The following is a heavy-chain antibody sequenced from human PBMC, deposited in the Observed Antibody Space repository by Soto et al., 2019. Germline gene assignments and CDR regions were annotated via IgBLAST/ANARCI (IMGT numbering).Heavy chain of an antibody. CDR1: AGSTSRAHYY. Sequence: PPQTLSLTSTVSAGSTSRAHYYGCRIRQAPGKGLEWIGNIHYSGTTNFNASLKSRVAMSVDTSKSQFSLKLNSVTAADTAVYYCARVDGRGGRWYYGMDVWGQGTTVT. V-gene: IGHV4-30-4*01. D-gene: IGHD2-15*01. J-gene: IGHJ6*02. CDR3: ARVDGRGGRWYYGMDV. CDR2: IHYSGTT.